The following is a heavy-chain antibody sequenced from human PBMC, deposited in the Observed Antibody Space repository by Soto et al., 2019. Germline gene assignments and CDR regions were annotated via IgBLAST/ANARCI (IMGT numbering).Heavy chain of an antibody. CDR1: GFSLSTSGVG. D-gene: IGHD3-16*01. J-gene: IGHJ1*01. Sequence: QITLKESGPTLVKPTQTLTLTCTFSGFSLSTSGVGVGWIRQPPGKALEWLALIYWDDDKRYSPSLKSRLTITKDTPNNQVVLTMTHMDPVDTATYYCAHPGLGGGPFQHRGQGTLVTVSS. CDR2: IYWDDDK. V-gene: IGHV2-5*02. CDR3: AHPGLGGGPFQH.